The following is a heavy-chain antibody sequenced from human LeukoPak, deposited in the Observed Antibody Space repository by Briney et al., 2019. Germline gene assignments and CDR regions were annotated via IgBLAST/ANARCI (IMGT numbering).Heavy chain of an antibody. CDR1: GGSVSDYY. Sequence: SETLSLTCTISGGSVSDYYWSWIRQSPGKGLEWIGYIYHTGSTSYSPSLKSRVTISVDTSKNQFSLQLNSVTPEDTAVYYCARSEMGDILTGYLDAFDIWGQGTMVTVSS. CDR3: ARSEMGDILTGYLDAFDI. CDR2: IYHTGST. D-gene: IGHD3-9*01. V-gene: IGHV4-59*02. J-gene: IGHJ3*02.